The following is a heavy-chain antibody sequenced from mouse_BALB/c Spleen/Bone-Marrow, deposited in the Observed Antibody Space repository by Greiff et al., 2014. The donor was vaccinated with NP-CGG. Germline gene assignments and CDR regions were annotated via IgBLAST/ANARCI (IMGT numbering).Heavy chain of an antibody. CDR1: GYAFTNYL. D-gene: IGHD2-4*01. Sequence: VQGVESGAELVRPGTSVKVSCKGSGYAFTNYLIEWVKQRPGQGLEWIGVINSGSGGTKYNEKFKGKATLTADKSSSTAYTQLSSLTSDDSAVYFCARAITDAMDYWGQGTSVTVSS. CDR2: INSGSGGT. V-gene: IGHV1-54*01. CDR3: ARAITDAMDY. J-gene: IGHJ4*01.